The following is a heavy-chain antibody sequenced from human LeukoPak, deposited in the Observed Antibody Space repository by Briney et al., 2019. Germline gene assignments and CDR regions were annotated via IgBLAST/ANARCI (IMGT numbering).Heavy chain of an antibody. Sequence: SVKVSCKASGYTFTIYDINWVRQAPGPGLEWMGGIIPIFGTANYAQKFQGRVTITADESTSTAYLELSSLRSEDTAVYYCARGGSGSYTNYWGQGTLVTVSS. J-gene: IGHJ4*02. D-gene: IGHD3-10*01. CDR3: ARGGSGSYTNY. CDR1: GYTFTIYD. CDR2: IIPIFGTA. V-gene: IGHV1-69*13.